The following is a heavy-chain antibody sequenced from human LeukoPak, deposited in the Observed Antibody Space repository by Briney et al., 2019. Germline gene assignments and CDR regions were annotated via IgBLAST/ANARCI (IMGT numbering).Heavy chain of an antibody. CDR1: GFTVSSNY. CDR2: IYSGGST. D-gene: IGHD1-20*01. J-gene: IGHJ4*02. CDR3: ARDNWNEYFDY. Sequence: GGSLRLSCAASGFTVSSNYMSWVRQAQGKGLEWVSVIYSGGSTYYADSVRGRFTISRDNSKNTLYLQMNSLRAEDTAVYYCARDNWNEYFDYWGQGTLVTVSS. V-gene: IGHV3-53*01.